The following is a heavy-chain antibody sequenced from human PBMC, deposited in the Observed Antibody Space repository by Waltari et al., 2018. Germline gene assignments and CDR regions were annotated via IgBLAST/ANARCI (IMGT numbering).Heavy chain of an antibody. CDR1: GFTFSDHY. J-gene: IGHJ4*02. Sequence: EVQLVESGGGLVQPGGSLRLSCAASGFTFSDHYMDWVRQAPGKGLVWVGRSTNKARYSNTQYGAAVKGRFTISRDESKNALYLQMNSLRTEDTAVYYCVRDKSRSYYDYWGQGTLVIVSS. CDR2: STNKARYSNT. V-gene: IGHV3-72*01. CDR3: VRDKSRSYYDY. D-gene: IGHD2-2*01.